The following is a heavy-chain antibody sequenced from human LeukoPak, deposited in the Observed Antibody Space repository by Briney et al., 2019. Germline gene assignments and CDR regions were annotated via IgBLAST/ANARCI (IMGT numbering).Heavy chain of an antibody. D-gene: IGHD4-23*01. V-gene: IGHV4-31*03. CDR3: ARGVFRPGGNMGY. CDR1: GGSISSGGYY. Sequence: SETLSLTCTVSGGSISSGGYYWSWIRQHPGKGLGWIGYIYYSGSTYYSPSLKSRVTISVDTSKNQFSLKLSSVTAADTAVYYCARGVFRPGGNMGYWGQGTLVTVSS. J-gene: IGHJ4*02. CDR2: IYYSGST.